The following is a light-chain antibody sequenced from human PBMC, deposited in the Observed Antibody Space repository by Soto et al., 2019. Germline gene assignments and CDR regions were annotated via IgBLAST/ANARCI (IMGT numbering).Light chain of an antibody. J-gene: IGKJ4*01. V-gene: IGKV3-11*01. CDR2: DAS. CDR1: QSVSSY. CDR3: QQRYNWPSLP. Sequence: EIVLTQSPATLSLSPGERATLSCRASQSVSSYLAWYQQKPGQAPRLLIYDASNRATGIPARFSGSGSGTDFTLTISSLEPEDFGVYYCQQRYNWPSLPFGGGTKVGI.